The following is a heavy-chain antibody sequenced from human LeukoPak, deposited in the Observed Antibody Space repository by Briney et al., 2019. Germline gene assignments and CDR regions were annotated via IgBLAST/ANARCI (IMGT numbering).Heavy chain of an antibody. Sequence: GGSLRLSCAASGFTFSSYSMNWVRQAPGKGLEWVSSISSSSSYIYYADSVKGRFTISRDNAKSSLYLQMNSLRAEDTAVYYCARVEEYCSSTSCLYGMDVWGQGTTVTVSS. CDR2: ISSSSSYI. J-gene: IGHJ6*02. CDR1: GFTFSSYS. D-gene: IGHD2-2*01. CDR3: ARVEEYCSSTSCLYGMDV. V-gene: IGHV3-21*01.